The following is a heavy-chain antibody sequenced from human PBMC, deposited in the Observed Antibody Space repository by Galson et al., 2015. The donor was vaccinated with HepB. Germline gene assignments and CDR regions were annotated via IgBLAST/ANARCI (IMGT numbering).Heavy chain of an antibody. CDR3: TRHRLAAADPYYYYYMDV. CDR1: GFTFSGSA. V-gene: IGHV3-73*01. Sequence: SLRLSCAASGFTFSGSAMHWVRQASGKGLEWVGRIRSKANSYATAYAASVKGRFTISRDDSKNTAYLQMNSLKTEDTAVYYCTRHRLAAADPYYYYYMDVWGKGTTVTVSS. CDR2: IRSKANSYAT. J-gene: IGHJ6*03. D-gene: IGHD6-13*01.